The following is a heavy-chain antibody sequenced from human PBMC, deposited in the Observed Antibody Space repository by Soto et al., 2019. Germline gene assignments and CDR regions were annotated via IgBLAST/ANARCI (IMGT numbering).Heavy chain of an antibody. J-gene: IGHJ4*02. Sequence: QVQLVQSVAEVKKPGSSVKVSCKASGGTFSSYTISWVRQAPGQGLEWMGRIIPILGIANYAQKFQGRVTITADKSTSTAYMELSSLRSEDTAVYYCGSGGYSRIGFSAIDYWGQGTLVTVSS. V-gene: IGHV1-69*02. D-gene: IGHD6-19*01. CDR1: GGTFSSYT. CDR3: GSGGYSRIGFSAIDY. CDR2: IIPILGIA.